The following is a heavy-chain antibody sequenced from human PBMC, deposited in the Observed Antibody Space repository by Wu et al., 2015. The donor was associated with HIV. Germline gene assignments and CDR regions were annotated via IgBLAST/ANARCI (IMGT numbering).Heavy chain of an antibody. D-gene: IGHD5-24*01. Sequence: QVQLVQSGAEVKKTGSSVKVSCKASGGTFKSYDISWVRQAPGQGLEWMAGVNPVFPAGKYARKFQDRVSIITDDVTGTVYMELKGLTSEDTAVYFCAREQPVREMATIPRAFDLWGQGTMVIVSS. J-gene: IGHJ3*01. CDR2: VNPVFPAG. CDR1: GGTFKSYD. V-gene: IGHV1-69*05. CDR3: AREQPVREMATIPRAFDL.